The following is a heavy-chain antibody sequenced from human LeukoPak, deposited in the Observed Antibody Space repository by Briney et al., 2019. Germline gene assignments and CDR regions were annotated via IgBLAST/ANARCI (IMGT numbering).Heavy chain of an antibody. CDR1: GFTFSSYA. CDR3: AKQSGSYYSLFDY. J-gene: IGHJ4*02. D-gene: IGHD1-26*01. V-gene: IGHV3-23*01. CDR2: ISDSGGST. Sequence: GGSLRLSCAASGFTFSSYAMSWVRQAPGKGLGWVSAISDSGGSTYYADSVKGRFTISRDNSKNTLYLQMNSLRAEDTAVYYCAKQSGSYYSLFDYWGQGTLVTVSS.